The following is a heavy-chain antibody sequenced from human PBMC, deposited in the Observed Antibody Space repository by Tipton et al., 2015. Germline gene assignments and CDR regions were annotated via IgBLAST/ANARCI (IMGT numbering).Heavy chain of an antibody. J-gene: IGHJ4*02. Sequence: TLSLTCTVSGGSISSSSYYWGWIRQPPGKGLEWIGSIYSSGNTYYNPSLESRVSISVDTSNNQFSLKLSSVTAADTAVYYCARYQLMFYGGYFFNSWGQGTLVTVSS. CDR1: GGSISSSSYY. D-gene: IGHD2-2*01. CDR3: ARYQLMFYGGYFFNS. V-gene: IGHV4-39*01. CDR2: IYSSGNT.